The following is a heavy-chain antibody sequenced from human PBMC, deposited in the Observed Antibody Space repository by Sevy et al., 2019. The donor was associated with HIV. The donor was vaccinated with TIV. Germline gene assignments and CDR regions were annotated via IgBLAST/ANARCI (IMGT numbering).Heavy chain of an antibody. V-gene: IGHV1-69*13. CDR3: ARGGGDCGGDCYYNWFDP. J-gene: IGHJ5*02. CDR1: GGTFSSYA. CDR2: IIPIFGTA. D-gene: IGHD2-21*02. Sequence: ASVKVSCKASGGTFSSYAISWVRQAPGQGLEWMGGIIPIFGTANYAQKFQGRVTITADESTSTAYMELSSLRSEDTAVDYCARGGGDCGGDCYYNWFDPWGQGTLVTVSS.